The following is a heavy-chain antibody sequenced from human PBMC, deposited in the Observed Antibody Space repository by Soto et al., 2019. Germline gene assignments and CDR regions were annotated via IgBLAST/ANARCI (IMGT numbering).Heavy chain of an antibody. J-gene: IGHJ6*02. Sequence: GGSLRLSCAASGFTFSSYGMHWVRQAPGKGLEWVAVIWYDGSNKYYADSVKGRFTISRDNSKNTLYLQMNSLRAEDTAVYYCARSYCTNGVCQRMDVWGQGTTVTVSS. D-gene: IGHD2-8*01. CDR1: GFTFSSYG. CDR3: ARSYCTNGVCQRMDV. CDR2: IWYDGSNK. V-gene: IGHV3-33*01.